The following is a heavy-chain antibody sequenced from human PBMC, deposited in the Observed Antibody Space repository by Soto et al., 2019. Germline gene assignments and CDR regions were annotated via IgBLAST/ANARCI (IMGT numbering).Heavy chain of an antibody. J-gene: IGHJ5*02. V-gene: IGHV3-11*06. D-gene: IGHD4-4*01. CDR1: GFIFSDYY. Sequence: PGGSLRLSCAASGFIFSDYYMSWIRQAPGKGLEWISYISSASDYSTYADSVEGRFTISRDNAKNSLYLQLTNVRPDDTALYFCARHDYSNEHWFDTWGLGTAVTVSS. CDR3: ARHDYSNEHWFDT. CDR2: ISSASDYS.